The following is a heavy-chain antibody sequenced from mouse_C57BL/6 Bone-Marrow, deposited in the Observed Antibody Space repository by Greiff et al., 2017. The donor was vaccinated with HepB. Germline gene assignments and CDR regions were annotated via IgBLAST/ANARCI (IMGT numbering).Heavy chain of an antibody. CDR3: ARYLRSNPFDY. CDR2: IRNKANGYTT. D-gene: IGHD2-5*01. V-gene: IGHV7-3*01. J-gene: IGHJ2*01. Sequence: EVKLQESGGGLVQPGGSLSLSCAASGFTFTDYYMSWVRQPPGKALEWLGFIRNKANGYTTEYSASVKGRFTISRDNSQSILYLQMNALRAEDSATYYCARYLRSNPFDYWGQGTTLTVSS. CDR1: GFTFTDYY.